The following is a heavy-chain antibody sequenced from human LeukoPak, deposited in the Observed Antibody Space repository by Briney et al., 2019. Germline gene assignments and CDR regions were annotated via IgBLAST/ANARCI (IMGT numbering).Heavy chain of an antibody. V-gene: IGHV1-69*13. J-gene: IGHJ3*02. CDR2: IIPIFGTA. CDR1: GGTFSSYA. Sequence: SVKVSRKASGGTFSSYAISWVRQAPGQGLEWMGGIIPIFGTANYAQKFQGRVTITADESTSTAYMELSSLRSEDTAVYYCARDTQRGYSPLIDAFDIWGQGTMVTVSS. CDR3: ARDTQRGYSPLIDAFDI. D-gene: IGHD5-12*01.